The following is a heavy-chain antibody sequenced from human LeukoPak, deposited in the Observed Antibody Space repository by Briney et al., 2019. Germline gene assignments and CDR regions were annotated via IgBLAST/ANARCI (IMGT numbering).Heavy chain of an antibody. CDR2: IWYDGSNK. V-gene: IGHV3-33*01. D-gene: IGHD2-2*01. Sequence: GGSLRLSCAASGFTFSSYGMHWVCQAPGKGLEWVAVIWYDGSNKYYADSVKSRFTISRDNSKNTLYLQMNSLRAEDTAVYYCARDQCSSTSCYASNWFDPWGQGTLVTVSS. CDR1: GFTFSSYG. J-gene: IGHJ5*02. CDR3: ARDQCSSTSCYASNWFDP.